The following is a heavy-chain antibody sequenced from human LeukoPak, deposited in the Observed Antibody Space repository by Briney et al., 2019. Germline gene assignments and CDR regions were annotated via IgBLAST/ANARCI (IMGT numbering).Heavy chain of an antibody. V-gene: IGHV4-39*01. CDR3: ARVHPGIVGATRSV. Sequence: SETLPLTCTVSGGSISSSSYYWGWIRQPPGKGLEWIGSIYYSGSTYYNPSLKSRVTISVDTSKNQFSLKLSSVTAADTAVYYCARVHPGIVGATRSVWGQGTLVTVSS. J-gene: IGHJ4*02. CDR2: IYYSGST. D-gene: IGHD1-26*01. CDR1: GGSISSSSYY.